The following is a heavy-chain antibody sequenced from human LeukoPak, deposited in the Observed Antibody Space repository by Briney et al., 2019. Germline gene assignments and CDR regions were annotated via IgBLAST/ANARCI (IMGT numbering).Heavy chain of an antibody. Sequence: GGTLTLSCAASAFTFSNYAMSWLPQAPGKGLEGVSAISGGGGSTYYAYSVKGLITSSTDNTKTTPSLRMNILGAEDTAVSYCAARFYGPYSGGYNQYYYDYWGRGTRITVSS. D-gene: IGHD1-26*01. CDR2: ISGGGGST. V-gene: IGHV3-23*01. J-gene: IGHJ4*02. CDR3: AARFYGPYSGGYNQYYYDY. CDR1: AFTFSNYA.